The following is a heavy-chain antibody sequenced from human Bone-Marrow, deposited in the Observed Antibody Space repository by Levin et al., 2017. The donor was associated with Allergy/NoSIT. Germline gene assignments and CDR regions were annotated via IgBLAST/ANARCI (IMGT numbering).Heavy chain of an antibody. CDR2: IRSKAYGGTT. V-gene: IGHV3-49*03. CDR1: GFTFGDYA. Sequence: GESLKISCTASGFTFGDYAMSWFRQAPGKGLEWVGFIRSKAYGGTTEYAASVKGRFTISRDDSKSIAYLQMNSLKTEDTAVYYCTRDGSGNSSSWYPNHWYFDRWGRGTLVTVSS. J-gene: IGHJ2*01. D-gene: IGHD6-13*01. CDR3: TRDGSGNSSSWYPNHWYFDR.